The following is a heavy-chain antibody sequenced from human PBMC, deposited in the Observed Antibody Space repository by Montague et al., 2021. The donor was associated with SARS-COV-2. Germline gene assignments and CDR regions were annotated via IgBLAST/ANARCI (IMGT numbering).Heavy chain of an antibody. D-gene: IGHD1-26*01. Sequence: SETLSLTCTVSAVSFSSSYYYWAWIRQPPGKGLEWIGTFYYGGRTPYYNPSLKSRVTMSVDDQFSLRLTSVTAADTAIYYCARKGSGRSDLAYWGQGTLVTVSS. V-gene: IGHV4-39*07. J-gene: IGHJ4*02. CDR3: ARKGSGRSDLAY. CDR2: FYYGGRTP. CDR1: AVSFSSSYYY.